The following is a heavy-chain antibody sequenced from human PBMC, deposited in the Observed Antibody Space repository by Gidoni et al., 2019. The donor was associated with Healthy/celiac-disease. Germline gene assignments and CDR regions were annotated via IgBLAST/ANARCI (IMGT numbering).Heavy chain of an antibody. CDR2: ISSSSSYI. J-gene: IGHJ6*02. D-gene: IGHD2-2*01. V-gene: IGHV3-21*01. CDR1: GFPFSSYS. CDR3: ARSVVVPAATGYYYYGMDV. Sequence: EVQLVESGGGLVKPGGSLRLPCAASGFPFSSYSMTWVRQAPGKGLEWVSSISSSSSYIYYADSVKGRFTISRDNAKNSLYLQMNSLRAEDTAVYYCARSVVVPAATGYYYYGMDVWGQGTTVTVSS.